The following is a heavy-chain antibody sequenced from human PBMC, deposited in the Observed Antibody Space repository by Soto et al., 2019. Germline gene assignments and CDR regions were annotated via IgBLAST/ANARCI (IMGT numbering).Heavy chain of an antibody. CDR1: GYTFTSYD. V-gene: IGHV1-8*01. J-gene: IGHJ5*02. D-gene: IGHD6-19*01. CDR2: MNPNSGNT. Sequence: GASVKVSCKASGYTFTSYDINGVRQATGQGLEWMGWMNPNSGNTGYAQKFQGRVTITRDTSASTAYMELSSLRSEDTAVYYCARDRGIAVAGTGWFDPWGQGTLVTVSS. CDR3: ARDRGIAVAGTGWFDP.